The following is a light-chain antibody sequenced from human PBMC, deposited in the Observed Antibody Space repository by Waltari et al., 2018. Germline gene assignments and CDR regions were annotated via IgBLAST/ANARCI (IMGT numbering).Light chain of an antibody. V-gene: IGLV2-14*03. CDR1: SSDVGGYNS. J-gene: IGLJ2*01. CDR3: SSYISSSTLEL. Sequence: QSALTQPASVSGSPGQSITISCTATSSDVGGYNSVSWYQQHPGKAPKLMIYDVSNRPSGVSNRFSGSKSGNTASLTISGLQAEDEADYYCSSYISSSTLELFGGGTSLTVL. CDR2: DVS.